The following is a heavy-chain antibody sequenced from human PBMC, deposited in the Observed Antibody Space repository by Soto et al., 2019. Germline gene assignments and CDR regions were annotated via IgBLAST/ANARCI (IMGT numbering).Heavy chain of an antibody. CDR1: GGSISSGGYY. CDR2: IYYSGST. D-gene: IGHD2-15*01. Sequence: SETLSLTCTVSGGSISSGGYYWSWIRQHPGKGLEWIGYIYYSGSTYYNPSLKSRVTISVGTSKNQFSPKLSSVTAADTAVYYCARDKYCSGGSCYSDSAWFDPWGQGTLVTVS. J-gene: IGHJ5*02. V-gene: IGHV4-31*03. CDR3: ARDKYCSGGSCYSDSAWFDP.